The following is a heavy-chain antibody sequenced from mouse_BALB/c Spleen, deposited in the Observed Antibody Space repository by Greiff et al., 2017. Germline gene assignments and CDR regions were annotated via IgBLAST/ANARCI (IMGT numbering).Heavy chain of an antibody. J-gene: IGHJ4*01. CDR2: ISSGGSYT. CDR1: GFTFSSYG. D-gene: IGHD2-4*01. V-gene: IGHV5-6*01. Sequence: EVQVVESGGDLVKPGGSLKLSCAASGFTFSSYGMSWVRQTPDKRLEWVATISSGGSYTYYPDSVKGRFTISRDNAKNTLYLQMSSLKSEDTAMYYCARHGVYDYERGAMDYWGQGTSVTVSS. CDR3: ARHGVYDYERGAMDY.